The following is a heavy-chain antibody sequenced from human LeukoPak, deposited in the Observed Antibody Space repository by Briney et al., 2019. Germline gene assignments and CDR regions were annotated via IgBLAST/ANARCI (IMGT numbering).Heavy chain of an antibody. CDR3: ARDRTFGGVIED. V-gene: IGHV4-59*12. D-gene: IGHD3-16*02. Sequence: SETLSLTCTVSGGSISSYYWSWIRQPPGKGLEWIGYIYYSGSTYYNPSLKSRVTISVDTSKNQFSLKLSSVTAADTAVYYCARDRTFGGVIEDWGQGTLVTVSS. CDR1: GGSISSYY. CDR2: IYYSGST. J-gene: IGHJ4*02.